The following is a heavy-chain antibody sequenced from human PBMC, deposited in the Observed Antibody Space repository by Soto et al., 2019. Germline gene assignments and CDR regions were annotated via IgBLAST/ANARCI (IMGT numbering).Heavy chain of an antibody. CDR3: ARHHGAVADAFDI. J-gene: IGHJ3*02. D-gene: IGHD4-17*01. Sequence: QLQLQESGPGLVKPSETLSLTCTVSGGSISSSSYYWGWIRQPPGKGLEWIGSIYYSGSTYYNPSLKRRVNISVDTSKNQFSLKLSSVTAADTAVYYCARHHGAVADAFDIWGQGTMVTVSS. CDR1: GGSISSSSYY. V-gene: IGHV4-39*01. CDR2: IYYSGST.